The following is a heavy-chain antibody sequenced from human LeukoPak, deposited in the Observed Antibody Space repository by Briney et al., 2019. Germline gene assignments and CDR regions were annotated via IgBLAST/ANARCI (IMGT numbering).Heavy chain of an antibody. V-gene: IGHV3-21*01. Sequence: GGSLRLSCAASGFTIDGYTLSWVRQAPGKGLEWVSSITSGSNFVDYGDSVKGRFTISRDNAQNSLYVQMNSLRAEDTAVYYCATQPELPGWFDSWGQGTLVTVSS. J-gene: IGHJ5*01. CDR3: ATQPELPGWFDS. D-gene: IGHD1-14*01. CDR1: GFTIDGYT. CDR2: ITSGSNFV.